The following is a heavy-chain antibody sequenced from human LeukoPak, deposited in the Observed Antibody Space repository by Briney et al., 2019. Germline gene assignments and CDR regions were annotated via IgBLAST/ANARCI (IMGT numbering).Heavy chain of an antibody. CDR1: GFTFSNYD. D-gene: IGHD2-2*01. V-gene: IGHV3-13*01. J-gene: IGHJ6*02. Sequence: GGSLRLSCAASGFTFSNYDMHWVRQATGKGLEWVSAFHTAGDTHYSGSVKGRFATSRENAENSFYLQMNNLRAGDTAVYYCARGSCSSSSCYERLNGLDVWGQGTPVTVSS. CDR3: ARGSCSSSSCYERLNGLDV. CDR2: FHTAGDT.